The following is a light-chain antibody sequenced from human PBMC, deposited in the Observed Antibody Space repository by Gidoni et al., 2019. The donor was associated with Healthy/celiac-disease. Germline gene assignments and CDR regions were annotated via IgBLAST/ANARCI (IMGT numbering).Light chain of an antibody. V-gene: IGLV3-9*01. Sequence: SYELTQPLSGSAALGQTARITCGGNNIGSKNVYWYQQKPGPAPVMVIYRDSNGPSGIPERFSGSNSANTATLTISRAQAGDEAYYYCQVGDSSTGVFGGGTKLTVL. CDR1: NIGSKN. J-gene: IGLJ2*01. CDR3: QVGDSSTGV. CDR2: RDS.